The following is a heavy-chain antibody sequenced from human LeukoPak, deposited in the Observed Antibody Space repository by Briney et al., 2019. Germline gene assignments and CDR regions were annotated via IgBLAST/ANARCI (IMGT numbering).Heavy chain of an antibody. D-gene: IGHD2-2*01. CDR1: GCTFSSYW. J-gene: IGHJ6*03. CDR2: IKQDGSEK. Sequence: GVSLRLSCAASGCTFSSYWMSWVRQAPGKGLEGVANIKQDGSEKYYVDSVKGRFTISRHNAKNSLYLQMNRLRAEDTAVYYCARLRPHCSSTSCYVHYYYYMDVWGKGTTVTVSS. V-gene: IGHV3-7*01. CDR3: ARLRPHCSSTSCYVHYYYYMDV.